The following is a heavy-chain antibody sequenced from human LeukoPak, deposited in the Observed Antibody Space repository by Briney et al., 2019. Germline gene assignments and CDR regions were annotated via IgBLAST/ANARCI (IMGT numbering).Heavy chain of an antibody. CDR1: GYSISSGYY. Sequence: ASETLSLTCAVSGYSISSGYYWGWIRPPPGKGLEWIGSIYHNGNTYYNPSLKSRVTISVDTSKNQFSLKLSSVTAADTAVYYCVREEMGYYDSSGYYPDAFDIWGQGTMVTVSS. V-gene: IGHV4-38-2*02. CDR2: IYHNGNT. D-gene: IGHD3-22*01. J-gene: IGHJ3*02. CDR3: VREEMGYYDSSGYYPDAFDI.